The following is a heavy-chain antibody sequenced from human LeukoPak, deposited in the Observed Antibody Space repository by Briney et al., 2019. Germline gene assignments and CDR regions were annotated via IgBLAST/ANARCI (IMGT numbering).Heavy chain of an antibody. J-gene: IGHJ4*02. CDR2: ISGSGGST. V-gene: IGHV3-23*01. Sequence: GGSLRLSCAASGFTFSSYAMSWVRQAPGKGLEWVSAISGSGGSTYYADSVKGRFTISRDNSKNTLYLQMNSLRAEDTAVYYCAKDRTEKVNSGYDSIGDYWGQGTLVTVSS. CDR3: AKDRTEKVNSGYDSIGDY. D-gene: IGHD5-12*01. CDR1: GFTFSSYA.